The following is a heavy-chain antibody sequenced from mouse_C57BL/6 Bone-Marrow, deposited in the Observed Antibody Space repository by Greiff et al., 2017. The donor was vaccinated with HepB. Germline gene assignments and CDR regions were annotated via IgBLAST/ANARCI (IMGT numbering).Heavy chain of an antibody. D-gene: IGHD1-1*01. Sequence: VQLQQSGAELVKPGASVKLSCTASGFNIKDYYMHWVKQRTEQGLEWIGRIDPEDGETKYASKFQGKATITADTSSNTAYLQLSSLTSEDTAVYYCAHYGSSYVDYWGQGTTLTVSS. J-gene: IGHJ2*01. CDR2: IDPEDGET. V-gene: IGHV14-2*01. CDR3: AHYGSSYVDY. CDR1: GFNIKDYY.